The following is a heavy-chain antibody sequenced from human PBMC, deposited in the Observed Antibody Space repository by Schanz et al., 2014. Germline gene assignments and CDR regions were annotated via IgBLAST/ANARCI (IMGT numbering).Heavy chain of an antibody. CDR1: GFSFKSYG. Sequence: VQLVESGGGLVQPGGSLRLSCAASGFSFKSYGIHWVRQAPGKGLEWVAFISDDGSKKYDEDSVKGRFTVSRDNSKNTLYLQMNSLRAEDTAVYCCAKDHAGSDILTALGNWGQGTLXTVSS. CDR3: AKDHAGSDILTALGN. V-gene: IGHV3-30*02. J-gene: IGHJ4*02. CDR2: ISDDGSKK. D-gene: IGHD3-9*01.